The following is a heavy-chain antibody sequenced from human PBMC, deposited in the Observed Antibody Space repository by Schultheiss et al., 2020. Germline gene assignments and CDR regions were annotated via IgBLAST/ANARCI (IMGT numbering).Heavy chain of an antibody. D-gene: IGHD5-18*01. CDR2: ISDDGRGN. Sequence: GGSLRLSCAASGFTFSSYALHWVRQAPGKGLEWVAVISDDGRGNQYADSVKGRFSISRDNSKNTLYLQLNSLRAEDTAVYYCARLKRAVYSYGDPNWFDPWGQGTLVTVSS. J-gene: IGHJ5*02. V-gene: IGHV3-30*04. CDR1: GFTFSSYA. CDR3: ARLKRAVYSYGDPNWFDP.